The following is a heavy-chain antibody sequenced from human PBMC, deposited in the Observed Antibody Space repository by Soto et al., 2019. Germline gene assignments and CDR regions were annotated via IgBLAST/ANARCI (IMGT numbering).Heavy chain of an antibody. CDR3: ASGWMAAFDT. V-gene: IGHV4-59*11. J-gene: IGHJ5*02. CDR1: GDSIKTHY. CDR2: IYYSGST. D-gene: IGHD2-2*03. Sequence: PSETLSLTCNVTGDSIKTHYWSWIRQPPGKGLEWIGYIYYSGSTLYNPSLKRRVTISVDTAKNQFSLRLNSLTAADTAVYYCASGWMAAFDTWGQGTLVTVPQ.